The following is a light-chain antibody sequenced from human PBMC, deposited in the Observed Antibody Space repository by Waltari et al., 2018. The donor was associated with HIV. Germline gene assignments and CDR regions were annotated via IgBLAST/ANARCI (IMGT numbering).Light chain of an antibody. CDR1: SLRSYS. Sequence: SSELTQDPAVSVALGQTVRITCQGDSLRSYSANWYLPKPGQAPLLVIYDKNNRPSGIPDRFSGSSSGNAASLTITGAQAEDEADYYCNSRDSSGHVIFGGGTKLTVL. CDR2: DKN. V-gene: IGLV3-19*01. J-gene: IGLJ2*01. CDR3: NSRDSSGHVI.